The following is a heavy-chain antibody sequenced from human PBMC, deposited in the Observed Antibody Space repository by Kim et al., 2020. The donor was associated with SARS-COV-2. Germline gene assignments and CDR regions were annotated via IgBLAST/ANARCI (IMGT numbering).Heavy chain of an antibody. V-gene: IGHV3-11*06. CDR1: GFTFSDYY. Sequence: GGSLRLSCAASGFTFSDYYMSWIRQAPGKGLEWVSYISSSSSYTNYADSVKGRFTISRDNAKNSLYLQMNSLRAEDTAVYYCARSLGRSTSCCLFDYWGQGTLVTVSS. J-gene: IGHJ4*02. CDR3: ARSLGRSTSCCLFDY. D-gene: IGHD2-2*01. CDR2: ISSSSSYT.